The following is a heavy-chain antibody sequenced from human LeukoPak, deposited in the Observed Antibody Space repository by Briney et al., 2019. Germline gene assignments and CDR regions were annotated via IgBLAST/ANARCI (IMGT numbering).Heavy chain of an antibody. CDR3: ASSHFRTIFGVVIDRNLDY. Sequence: SETLSLTCAVSGGSFSGYYWSWIRQPPGKGLEWIGEINHSGSTNYNPSLKSRVTISVDTSKNQFSLKLSSVTAADTAVYYCASSHFRTIFGVVIDRNLDYWGQGTLVTVSS. D-gene: IGHD3-3*01. V-gene: IGHV4-34*01. CDR2: INHSGST. J-gene: IGHJ4*02. CDR1: GGSFSGYY.